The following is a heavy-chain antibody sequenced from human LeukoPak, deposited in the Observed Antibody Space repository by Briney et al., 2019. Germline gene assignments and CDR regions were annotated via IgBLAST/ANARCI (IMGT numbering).Heavy chain of an antibody. Sequence: PGGSLRLSCAASGFTFSSYGMHWVRQAPGKGLEWVAVIWYDGSNKYYADSVKGRFTVSRDNSKNTLFLQMNSLRAEDTAVYYCARDDALGDNALDIWGQGTMVTVSS. D-gene: IGHD3-16*01. J-gene: IGHJ3*02. CDR2: IWYDGSNK. V-gene: IGHV3-33*01. CDR1: GFTFSSYG. CDR3: ARDDALGDNALDI.